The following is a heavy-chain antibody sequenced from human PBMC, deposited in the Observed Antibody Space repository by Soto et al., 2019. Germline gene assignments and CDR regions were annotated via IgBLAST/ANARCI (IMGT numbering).Heavy chain of an antibody. CDR2: INHSGST. D-gene: IGHD3-16*01. J-gene: IGHJ4*02. CDR3: ARMGEVRVSDY. CDR1: GGSFSGYY. V-gene: IGHV4-34*01. Sequence: PSETLSLTCAVYGGSFSGYYWSWIRQPPGKGLEWIGEINHSGSTNYNPSLKSRVTISVDTSKNQFSLKLSSVTAADTAVYYCARMGEVRVSDYWGQGTLVTVSS.